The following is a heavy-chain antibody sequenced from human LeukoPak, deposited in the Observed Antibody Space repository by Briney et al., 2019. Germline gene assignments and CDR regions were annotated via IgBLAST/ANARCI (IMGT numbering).Heavy chain of an antibody. CDR1: GGSISSGVYY. CDR2: IYYSGTT. J-gene: IGHJ4*02. V-gene: IGHV4-30-4*01. CDR3: ARGGYYSGSGSLNFHY. D-gene: IGHD3-10*01. Sequence: SETLSLTCTVSGGSISSGVYYWSWIRQPPGKCLEWIGYIYYSGTTYYNPSLKSRVTISVDTSKNQFSLKLTSVTAADTAVYYCARGGYYSGSGSLNFHYWGQGTLVTVSS.